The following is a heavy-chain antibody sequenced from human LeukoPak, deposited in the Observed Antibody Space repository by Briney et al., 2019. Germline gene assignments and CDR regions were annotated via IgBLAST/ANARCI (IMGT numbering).Heavy chain of an antibody. Sequence: ASVKVSCKASGYTFTGYYMHWVRQAPGQGLEWMGWINPNSGGTNYAQKLQGRVTMTRDTSISTAYMELSRLRSDDTAVYYCARDQWGSSVAVEDYWGQGTLVTVSS. CDR2: INPNSGGT. CDR1: GYTFTGYY. CDR3: ARDQWGSSVAVEDY. D-gene: IGHD6-19*01. J-gene: IGHJ4*02. V-gene: IGHV1-2*02.